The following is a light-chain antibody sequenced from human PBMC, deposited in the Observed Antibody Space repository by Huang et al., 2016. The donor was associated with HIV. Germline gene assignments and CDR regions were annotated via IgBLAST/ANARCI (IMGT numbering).Light chain of an antibody. CDR2: DVS. Sequence: EIVMTQSPATLSVSPGERFTLSCRASQSLSSQLAWYQQKRGQAPRLLIYDVSTRATDIPARFSGSGSGTDFTLTINSLQSEDFATYYCQQYNDWPLTFGQGTEVEIK. J-gene: IGKJ1*01. CDR3: QQYNDWPLT. CDR1: QSLSSQ. V-gene: IGKV3-15*01.